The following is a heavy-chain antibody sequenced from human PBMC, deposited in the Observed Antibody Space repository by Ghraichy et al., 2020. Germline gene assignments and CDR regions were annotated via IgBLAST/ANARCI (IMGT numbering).Heavy chain of an antibody. CDR2: MKQDGSEK. CDR3: ARGSSGYYSGYFDY. D-gene: IGHD3-22*01. V-gene: IGHV3-7*01. Sequence: GGSLRLSCAASGFMFSSYWISWVRQAPGKGLEWVANMKQDGSEKYYVDSVKGRFTISRDNAKNSLYLQMNSLRAEDTAVYYCARGSSGYYSGYFDYWGQGSLFTFSS. CDR1: GFMFSSYW. J-gene: IGHJ4*02.